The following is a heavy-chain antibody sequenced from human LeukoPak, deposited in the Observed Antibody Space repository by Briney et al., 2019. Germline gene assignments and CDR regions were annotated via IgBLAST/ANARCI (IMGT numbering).Heavy chain of an antibody. CDR2: INGNGGSR. V-gene: IGHV3-20*04. J-gene: IGHJ4*02. CDR3: ARGSGSGWYDYFDY. D-gene: IGHD6-19*01. Sequence: GGSLRLSCAASGFIFEDYGMTWVRQAPGKGLEWVSGINGNGGSRGYAASGKGRFTISRDNANNSLYLQMNSLRAEDTALYYCARGSGSGWYDYFDYWGQGTLVIVSS. CDR1: GFIFEDYG.